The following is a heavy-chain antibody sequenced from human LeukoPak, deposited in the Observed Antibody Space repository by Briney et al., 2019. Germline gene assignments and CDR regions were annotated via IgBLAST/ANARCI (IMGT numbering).Heavy chain of an antibody. Sequence: PSETLSLTCAVSGYSISSGYYRGWIRQPPGKGLECIGSIYHSGSTYYNPSLKSRVTISVDTSKNQFSLKLSSVTAADTAVYYCARQSRVLRFLEWLLGTFDPWGQGTLVTVSS. CDR3: ARQSRVLRFLEWLLGTFDP. V-gene: IGHV4-38-2*01. D-gene: IGHD3-3*01. CDR1: GYSISSGYY. CDR2: IYHSGST. J-gene: IGHJ5*02.